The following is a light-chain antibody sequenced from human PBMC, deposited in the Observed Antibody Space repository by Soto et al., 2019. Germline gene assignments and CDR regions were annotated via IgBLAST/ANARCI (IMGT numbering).Light chain of an antibody. Sequence: DIQMTQSPSSLSASVGDRVTITCQASQDISNYLNWYQQKPGKAPKLLIYDASNLETGVPSRFSGSVSGTDFTFTISSLQPEDIATYYCQQYDNLLRTFGGGTKVDIK. V-gene: IGKV1-33*01. CDR2: DAS. CDR3: QQYDNLLRT. J-gene: IGKJ4*01. CDR1: QDISNY.